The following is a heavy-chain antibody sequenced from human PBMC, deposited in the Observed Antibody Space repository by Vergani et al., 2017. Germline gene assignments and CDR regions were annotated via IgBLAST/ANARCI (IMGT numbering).Heavy chain of an antibody. CDR1: GGSVSSGSYY. Sequence: QVQLQESGPGLVKPSETLSLTCTVSGGSVSSGSYYWSWIRQPPGKGLEWIGYIYYSGSTNYNPSLKSRVTISVDTSKNQFSLKRSSVTAADTAVYYCARGFWAVAGSFAFDSWGQGTMVTVSS. D-gene: IGHD6-19*01. V-gene: IGHV4-61*01. CDR2: IYYSGST. CDR3: ARGFWAVAGSFAFDS. J-gene: IGHJ3*02.